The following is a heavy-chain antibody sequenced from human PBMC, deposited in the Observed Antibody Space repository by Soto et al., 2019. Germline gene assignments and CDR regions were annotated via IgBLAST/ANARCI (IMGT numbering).Heavy chain of an antibody. CDR2: ISDRGDTT. V-gene: IGHV3-23*01. CDR3: AKDKPGTTSFDY. Sequence: GGSLRLSCAASGFTISSNAMYWVRQAPGKGLEWVSGISDRGDTTHYADSVKGRFTISRDTSKNTLYLQLNTLRADDTAVYYCAKDKPGTTSFDYWGQGTLVTVSS. D-gene: IGHD1-1*01. CDR1: GFTISSNA. J-gene: IGHJ4*02.